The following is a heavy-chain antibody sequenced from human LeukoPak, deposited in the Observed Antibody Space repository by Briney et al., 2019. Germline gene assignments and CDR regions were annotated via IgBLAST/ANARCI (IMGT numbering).Heavy chain of an antibody. J-gene: IGHJ6*02. D-gene: IGHD6-13*01. V-gene: IGHV3-23*01. CDR2: ISGSGGST. Sequence: GGSLRLSCAASGFTFSSYAMSWVRQAPGKGLEWVSAISGSGGSTYYADSVKGRFTISRDNSKNTLYLQMNSPRAEDTAVYYCAKGLGSSPYYYGMDVWGQGTTVTVSS. CDR3: AKGLGSSPYYYGMDV. CDR1: GFTFSSYA.